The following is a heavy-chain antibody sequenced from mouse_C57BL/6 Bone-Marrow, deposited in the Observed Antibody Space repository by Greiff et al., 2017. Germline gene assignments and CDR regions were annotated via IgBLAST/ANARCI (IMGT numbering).Heavy chain of an antibody. J-gene: IGHJ2*01. CDR1: GFNIKNTY. D-gene: IGHD1-1*01. Sequence: VQLQQSVAELVRPGASVKLSCTASGFNIKNTYMHWVKQRPEQGLEWIGRIDPANGTTKYAPKFQGKATITADTSSNTAYLQLSSLTSEDTAIYYCAAFITKVVGYFDYWGQGTTLTVSA. CDR2: IDPANGTT. V-gene: IGHV14-3*01. CDR3: AAFITKVVGYFDY.